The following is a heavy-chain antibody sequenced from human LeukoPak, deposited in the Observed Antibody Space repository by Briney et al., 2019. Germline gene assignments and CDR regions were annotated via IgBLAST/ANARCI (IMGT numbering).Heavy chain of an antibody. CDR2: IYHSGST. D-gene: IGHD3-22*01. CDR3: AGSTYYYDSSGYDY. J-gene: IGHJ4*02. Sequence: SETLSLTCAVSGGSISSGGYSWSWIRQPPGKGLEWIGYIYHSGSTYYNPSLKSRVTISVDRSKNQLSLKLSSVTAADTAVYYCAGSTYYYDSSGYDYWGQGTLVTVSS. CDR1: GGSISSGGYS. V-gene: IGHV4-30-2*01.